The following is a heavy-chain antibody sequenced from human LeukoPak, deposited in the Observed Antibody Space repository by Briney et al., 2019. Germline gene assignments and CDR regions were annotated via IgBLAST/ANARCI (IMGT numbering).Heavy chain of an antibody. Sequence: GGSLRLSCAASGFTFSSYGMSWVRQAPRKGLEWVSGIRGDAGSTYYADSVKGRFTISRDNSKNTVYLQMSSLRAEDTAVYYCAKKYYYDSRGYYFDYWGQGTLVTVSS. CDR1: GFTFSSYG. D-gene: IGHD3-22*01. J-gene: IGHJ4*02. V-gene: IGHV3-23*01. CDR3: AKKYYYDSRGYYFDY. CDR2: IRGDAGST.